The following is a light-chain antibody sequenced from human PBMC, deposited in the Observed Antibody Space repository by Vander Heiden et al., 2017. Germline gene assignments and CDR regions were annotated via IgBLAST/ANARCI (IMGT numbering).Light chain of an antibody. Sequence: DIVLTQSPDTLAVSLCERATINCKSRQSVFYRSTNKNYIAWSQQRPGQPPQRLIFMGFTRESGVPDRFSGSGSGTDFPFTLRSPQAEDGAVYYSQQYYSTPSTFGQGTKVEIK. J-gene: IGKJ1*01. V-gene: IGKV4-1*01. CDR2: MGF. CDR3: QQYYSTPST. CDR1: QSVFYRSTNKNY.